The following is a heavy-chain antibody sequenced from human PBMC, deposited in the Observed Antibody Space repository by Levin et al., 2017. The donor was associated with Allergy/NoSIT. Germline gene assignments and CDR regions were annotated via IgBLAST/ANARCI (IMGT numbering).Heavy chain of an antibody. J-gene: IGHJ5*02. CDR2: IQSRNEGGTT. Sequence: GGSLRLSCAVSGFPFTNAWMSWVRQAPGKGLEWVGRIQSRNEGGTTDYAAPVKGRFIISRDDSKNTLYLQMDSLQTEDTGVYYCWTENWLDPWGQGTLVTVSS. CDR1: GFPFTNAW. CDR3: WTENWLDP. D-gene: IGHD3/OR15-3a*01. V-gene: IGHV3-15*01.